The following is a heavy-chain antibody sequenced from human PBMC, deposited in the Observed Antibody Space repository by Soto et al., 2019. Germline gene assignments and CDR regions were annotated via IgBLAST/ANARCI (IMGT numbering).Heavy chain of an antibody. CDR3: ARGFSYGFDY. Sequence: GGSLRLSCAASGFTFSSFAMHWVRQAPGKGLEWVAVISYDGSNKYYADSVQGRFTISRDNSKNTLYLQLNSLRAEDTAVYYCARGFSYGFDYWGQGTLVNVSS. CDR1: GFTFSSFA. V-gene: IGHV3-30-3*01. J-gene: IGHJ4*02. D-gene: IGHD5-18*01. CDR2: ISYDGSNK.